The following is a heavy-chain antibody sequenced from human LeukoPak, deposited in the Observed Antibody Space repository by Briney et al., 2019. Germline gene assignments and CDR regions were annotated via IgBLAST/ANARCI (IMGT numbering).Heavy chain of an antibody. Sequence: GRSLRLSCTASGFTFSNYGMHWVRQAPGKGLEWVAVMWVWNDGSNEYYADSVKGRFTIARDNSKNTLYLQMVSLKAEDTADYYCARDRFPHDDAHYGMDVWGQGTTVTVSS. V-gene: IGHV3-33*01. CDR1: GFTFSNYG. D-gene: IGHD3-16*01. CDR3: ARDRFPHDDAHYGMDV. CDR2: MWVWNDGSNE. J-gene: IGHJ6*02.